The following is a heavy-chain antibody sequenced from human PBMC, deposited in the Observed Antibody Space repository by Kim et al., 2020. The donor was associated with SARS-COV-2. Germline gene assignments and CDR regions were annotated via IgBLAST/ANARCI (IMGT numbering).Heavy chain of an antibody. CDR3: ARAGSGSRYDY. V-gene: IGHV1-69*01. CDR2: A. D-gene: IGHD6-13*01. J-gene: IGHJ4*02. Sequence: ANYAQKFQGRVTITADESTSTAYMELSSLRSEDTAVYYCARAGSGSRYDYWGQGTLVTVSS.